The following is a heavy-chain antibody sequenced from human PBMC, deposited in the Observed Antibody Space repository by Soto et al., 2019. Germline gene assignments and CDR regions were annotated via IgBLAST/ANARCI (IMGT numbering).Heavy chain of an antibody. CDR1: GGTFSSYA. Sequence: QVQLVQSGAEVKKPGSSVNVSCKASGGTFSSYAISWVRQAPGQGLEWMGGITPIFGTANYPQKFQGRVTITADESTSAAYMELSSLRSEDTAVYYCARGRGYQTAEYFQHWGQGTLVTVSS. J-gene: IGHJ1*01. V-gene: IGHV1-69*01. D-gene: IGHD5-18*01. CDR2: ITPIFGTA. CDR3: ARGRGYQTAEYFQH.